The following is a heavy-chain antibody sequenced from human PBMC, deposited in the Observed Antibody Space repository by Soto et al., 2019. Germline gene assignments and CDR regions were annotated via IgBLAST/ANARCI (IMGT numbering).Heavy chain of an antibody. Sequence: ASVKVSCKASGYTFTSYDINWVRQATGQGLEWMGWMNPNSGNTGYVQKFQGRVTMTRNTSISTAYMELSSLRSEDTAVYYCARGGVFVFAAPTNPFDYWGQGTLVTVSS. CDR1: GYTFTSYD. J-gene: IGHJ4*02. D-gene: IGHD3-10*01. CDR3: ARGGVFVFAAPTNPFDY. CDR2: MNPNSGNT. V-gene: IGHV1-8*01.